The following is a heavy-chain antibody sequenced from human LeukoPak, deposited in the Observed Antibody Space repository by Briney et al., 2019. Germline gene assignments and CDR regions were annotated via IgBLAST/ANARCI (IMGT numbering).Heavy chain of an antibody. CDR1: GYSISSGYY. J-gene: IGHJ4*02. CDR2: IYTSGST. V-gene: IGHV4-61*02. Sequence: SETLSLTCTVSGYSISSGYYWSWIRQPAGKGLEWIGRIYTSGSTNYNPSLKSRVTISVDTSKNQFSLKLSSVTAADTAVYYCARALYNWNYIFDYWGQGTLVTVSS. D-gene: IGHD1-7*01. CDR3: ARALYNWNYIFDY.